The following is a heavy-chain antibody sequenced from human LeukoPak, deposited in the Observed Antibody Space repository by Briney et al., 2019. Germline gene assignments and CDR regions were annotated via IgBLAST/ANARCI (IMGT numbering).Heavy chain of an antibody. CDR1: GFTFSGYS. CDR2: ISGSGGST. D-gene: IGHD6-19*01. CDR3: AKKQGSSGWYAIPLYFDY. J-gene: IGHJ4*02. Sequence: GGSLRLSCAASGFTFSGYSMNWVRQAPGKGLEWVPAISGSGGSTYYADSVKGRFTISRDNSKNTLYLQMSSLRAEDTAVYYCAKKQGSSGWYAIPLYFDYWGQGTLVTVSS. V-gene: IGHV3-23*01.